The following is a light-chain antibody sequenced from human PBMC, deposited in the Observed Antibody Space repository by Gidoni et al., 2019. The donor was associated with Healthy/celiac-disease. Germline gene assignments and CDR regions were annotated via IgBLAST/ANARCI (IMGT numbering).Light chain of an antibody. CDR3: QQLRT. CDR2: AAS. Sequence: DTQLTQSPSFLSASVGDRVTITCRASQGISSYLAWYQQKPGKAPKLLIYAASTLHSGVPSRFSGSGSGTEFTLTISSLQPEDFATYYCQQLRTFGPGTKVDIK. J-gene: IGKJ3*01. V-gene: IGKV1-9*01. CDR1: QGISSY.